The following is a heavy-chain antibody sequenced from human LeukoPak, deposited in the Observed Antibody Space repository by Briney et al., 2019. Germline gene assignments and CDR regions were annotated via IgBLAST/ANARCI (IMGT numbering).Heavy chain of an antibody. V-gene: IGHV4-61*02. CDR3: ARGRFLAVAALYYFDY. D-gene: IGHD6-19*01. CDR2: IYTSGST. CDR1: GGSISSGSYY. J-gene: IGHJ4*02. Sequence: SETLSLTCTVSGGSISSGSYYWSWIRQPAGKGLEWIGRIYTSGSTNYNPSLKSRVTISVDTSKNQFSLKLSSVTAADTAVYYCARGRFLAVAALYYFDYWGQGTLVTVSS.